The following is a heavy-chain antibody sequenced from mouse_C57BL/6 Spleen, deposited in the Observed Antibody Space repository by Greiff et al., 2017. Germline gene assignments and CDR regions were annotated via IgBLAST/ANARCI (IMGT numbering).Heavy chain of an antibody. CDR3: ARGVITTVVALYAMDY. D-gene: IGHD1-1*01. CDR2: IYPRSGNT. Sequence: QVQLKQSGAELARPGASVKLSCKASGYTFTSYGISWVKQRTGQGLEWIGEIYPRSGNTYYNEKFKGKATLTADKSSSTAYMELRSLTSEDSAVYFCARGVITTVVALYAMDYWGQGTSVTVSS. CDR1: GYTFTSYG. V-gene: IGHV1-81*01. J-gene: IGHJ4*01.